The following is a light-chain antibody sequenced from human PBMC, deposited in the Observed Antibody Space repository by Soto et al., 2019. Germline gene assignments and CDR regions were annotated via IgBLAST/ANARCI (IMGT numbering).Light chain of an antibody. CDR3: QQHDTYPLT. V-gene: IGKV1-9*01. CDR1: QGITSY. Sequence: DIQLTQSPSFLSASVGDRVTITCRASQGITSYLAWYQQKPGRAPKLLIYAASTLQSGVPSRFSGSGSGTEFTLTIICLQPEDFATYYCQQHDTYPLTFGGGTKVEIK. CDR2: AAS. J-gene: IGKJ4*01.